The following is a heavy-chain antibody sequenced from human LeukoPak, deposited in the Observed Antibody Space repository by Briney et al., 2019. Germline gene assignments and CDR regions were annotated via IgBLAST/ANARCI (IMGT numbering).Heavy chain of an antibody. CDR1: GFTFSSYA. CDR3: ARGLTGTTSGYFDY. D-gene: IGHD1-20*01. CDR2: ISYDGCNK. J-gene: IGHJ4*02. V-gene: IGHV3-30-3*01. Sequence: GGSLRLSCAASGFTFSSYAMHWVRQAPGKGLEWVAVISYDGCNKYYADSVKGRFTISRDNSKNTLYLQMNSLRAEDTAVYYCARGLTGTTSGYFDYWGQGTLVTVSS.